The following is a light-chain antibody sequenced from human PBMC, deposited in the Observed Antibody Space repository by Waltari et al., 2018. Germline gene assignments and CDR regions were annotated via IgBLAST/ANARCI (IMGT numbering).Light chain of an antibody. Sequence: DIVMTQSPDSLAVSLGERATINCKSSQSVLYSSNNKNYLAWYQQKPGHPPKLLICWASIRESGVPDRFSGSGSGTDFTLTISSLQAEDVAVYYCQQYYSTPPTFGQGTKVEIK. CDR3: QQYYSTPPT. CDR2: WAS. J-gene: IGKJ1*01. CDR1: QSVLYSSNNKNY. V-gene: IGKV4-1*01.